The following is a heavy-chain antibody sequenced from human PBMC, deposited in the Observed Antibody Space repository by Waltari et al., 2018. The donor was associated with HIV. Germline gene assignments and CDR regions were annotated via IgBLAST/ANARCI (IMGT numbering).Heavy chain of an antibody. Sequence: EVQLVESGGGLVQPGGCLRLSCAASGFPFRSLCVSWVRQAPGKGLEWVANIKQDGSGKYYVDSMKGRFTIARDNAKNSLYLQINSLRAEDTAVYYCAGRSPARRLNWFDPWGQGTLVIVSS. CDR2: IKQDGSGK. CDR1: GFPFRSLC. CDR3: AGRSPARRLNWFDP. D-gene: IGHD2-8*01. J-gene: IGHJ5*02. V-gene: IGHV3-7*01.